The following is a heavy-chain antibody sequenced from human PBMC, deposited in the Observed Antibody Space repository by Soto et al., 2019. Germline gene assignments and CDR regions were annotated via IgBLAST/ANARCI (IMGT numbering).Heavy chain of an antibody. CDR2: INPSGGST. D-gene: IGHD3-9*01. CDR3: ARISYYDILTGYYSSTSCYVSAFDI. J-gene: IGHJ3*02. Sequence: ASVKVSCKASGYTFTSYYMHWVRQAPGQGLEWMGIINPSGGSTSYAQKFQGRVTMTRDTSTSTVYMELSSLRSEDTAVYYCARISYYDILTGYYSSTSCYVSAFDIWGQGTMVTVSS. CDR1: GYTFTSYY. V-gene: IGHV1-46*01.